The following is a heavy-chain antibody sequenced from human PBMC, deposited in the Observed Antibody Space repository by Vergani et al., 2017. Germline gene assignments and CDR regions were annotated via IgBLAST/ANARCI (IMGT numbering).Heavy chain of an antibody. CDR3: ARYQSRLSDTYGIDF. D-gene: IGHD2-2*01. CDR2: INSSSSTI. CDR1: GLTFSSYS. Sequence: EVQLVESGGGLVQPGGSLRLSCAASGLTFSSYSMNWVRQAPGKGLEWVSYINSSSSTIYYADSVKGRFTISRDNAKNSLYLQMNSLRAEDTAVYYCARYQSRLSDTYGIDFWGQGTTVTVSS. J-gene: IGHJ6*02. V-gene: IGHV3-48*01.